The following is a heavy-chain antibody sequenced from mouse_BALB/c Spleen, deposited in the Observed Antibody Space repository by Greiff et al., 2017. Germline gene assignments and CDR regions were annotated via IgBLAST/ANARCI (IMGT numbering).Heavy chain of an antibody. D-gene: IGHD3-2*01. CDR3: ARGRQLGLQNAMDY. CDR2: ISYSGST. Sequence: VQLQQSGPSLVKPSQTLSLTCSVTGDSITSGYWNWIRKFPGNKLEYMGYISYSGSTYYNPSLKSRISITRDTSKNQYYLQLNSVTTEDTATYYCARGRQLGLQNAMDYWGQGTSVTVSS. V-gene: IGHV3-8*02. CDR1: GDSITSGY. J-gene: IGHJ4*01.